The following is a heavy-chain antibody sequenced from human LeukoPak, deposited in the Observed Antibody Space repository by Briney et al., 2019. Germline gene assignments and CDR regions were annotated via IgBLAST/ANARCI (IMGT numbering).Heavy chain of an antibody. J-gene: IGHJ4*02. D-gene: IGHD3-3*01. CDR2: IYLGDSDT. CDR1: GYSVTNPW. CDR3: ARLFGDFWSGYLDY. V-gene: IGHV5-51*01. Sequence: GESLKISCKGSGYSVTNPWIGWVRQMPGKGLEWMGIIYLGDSDTRYSPSFKGQVTISADRSINTAYLQWSSLKASDTAMYYCARLFGDFWSGYLDYWGQGTLVTVSS.